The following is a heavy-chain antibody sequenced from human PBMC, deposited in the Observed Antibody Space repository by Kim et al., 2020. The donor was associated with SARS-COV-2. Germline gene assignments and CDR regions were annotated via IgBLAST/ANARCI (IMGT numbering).Heavy chain of an antibody. CDR3: ARDLGSSSWYNGMDV. J-gene: IGHJ6*02. Sequence: GSVKGRFTISRENAKNSLYLQMNSLRAGDTAVYYCARDLGSSSWYNGMDVWGQGTTVTVSS. D-gene: IGHD6-13*01. V-gene: IGHV3-13*01.